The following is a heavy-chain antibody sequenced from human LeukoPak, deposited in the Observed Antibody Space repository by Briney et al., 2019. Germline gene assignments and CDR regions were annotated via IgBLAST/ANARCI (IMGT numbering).Heavy chain of an antibody. CDR3: AKDPHSSGWYFTVFDY. D-gene: IGHD6-19*01. CDR2: IWSSGSTK. V-gene: IGHV3-33*06. CDR1: GFTFSSYG. J-gene: IGHJ4*02. Sequence: GTSLRLSCAASGFTFSSYGMHWVRQAPDKGLEWVAAIWSSGSTKKYADSVKGRFTTSRDNSKSTLYLQVNSLRAEDTAVYYCAKDPHSSGWYFTVFDYWGQGTLVTVSS.